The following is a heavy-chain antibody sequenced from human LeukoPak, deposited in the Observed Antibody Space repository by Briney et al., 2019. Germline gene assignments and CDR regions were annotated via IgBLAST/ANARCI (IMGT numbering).Heavy chain of an antibody. J-gene: IGHJ5*02. Sequence: SVKVSCKASGFTFTSSAMQWVRQARGQRLGWIGWIVVGSGNTNYAQKFQERVTITRDMSTSTAYMELSSLRSEDTAVYYCAATNYDFWSGMSGFDPWGQGTLVTVSS. CDR1: GFTFTSSA. CDR3: AATNYDFWSGMSGFDP. D-gene: IGHD3-3*01. CDR2: IVVGSGNT. V-gene: IGHV1-58*02.